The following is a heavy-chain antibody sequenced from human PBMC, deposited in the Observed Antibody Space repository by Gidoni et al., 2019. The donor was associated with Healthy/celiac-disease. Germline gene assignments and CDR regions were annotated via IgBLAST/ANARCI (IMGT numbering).Heavy chain of an antibody. V-gene: IGHV3-43*02. CDR1: GFTLDDYA. Sequence: EVQLVESGGGVVQPGGSLRLSCAASGFTLDDYAMHWVRQAPGKGLEWVSLITGNGGSTYYADSVKGRFTISRDNSKNSLYLQMNSLRTEDTALYYCAKAAPYGSGMNWFDPWGQGTLVTVSS. J-gene: IGHJ5*02. CDR3: AKAAPYGSGMNWFDP. CDR2: ITGNGGST. D-gene: IGHD3-10*01.